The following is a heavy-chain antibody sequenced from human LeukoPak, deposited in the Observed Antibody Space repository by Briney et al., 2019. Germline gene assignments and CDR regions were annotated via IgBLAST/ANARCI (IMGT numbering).Heavy chain of an antibody. V-gene: IGHV4-4*02. Sequence: PSGTLSLTCAGSGGSISSSNWGSWVRQPPGKGLGWIGEIYRSGSTNYNPSVKSRVTISVDKSKNEFSLKLSSVTAEETAVYYCARRQGGSYRYTGLNWFDPWGQGTLVTVSS. CDR3: ARRQGGSYRYTGLNWFDP. CDR1: GGSISSSNW. CDR2: IYRSGST. J-gene: IGHJ5*02. D-gene: IGHD3-16*02.